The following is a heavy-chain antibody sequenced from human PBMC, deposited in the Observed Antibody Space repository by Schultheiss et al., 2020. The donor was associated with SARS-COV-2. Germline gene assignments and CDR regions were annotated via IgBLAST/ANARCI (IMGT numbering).Heavy chain of an antibody. CDR1: GYTFTGYY. J-gene: IGHJ6*02. V-gene: IGHV1-2*02. Sequence: ASVKVSCKASGYTFTGYYMHWVRQAPGQGLEWMGWINPNSGGTNYAQKFQGRVTMTTDTSTSTAYMELRSLRTDDTAVYYCARDFLGSVTVTSNYGMDVWGQGTTVTVSS. CDR2: INPNSGGT. CDR3: ARDFLGSVTVTSNYGMDV. D-gene: IGHD4-17*01.